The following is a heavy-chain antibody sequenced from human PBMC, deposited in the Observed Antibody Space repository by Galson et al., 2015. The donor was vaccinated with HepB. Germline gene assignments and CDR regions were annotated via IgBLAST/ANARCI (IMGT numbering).Heavy chain of an antibody. D-gene: IGHD2/OR15-2a*01. CDR2: TYYRSQWYG. J-gene: IGHJ4*02. V-gene: IGHV6-1*01. CDR3: ARDFHFAFDY. CDR1: GDSVFNDDVA. Sequence: CAISGDSVFNDDVAWNWIRQSPSRGREFLGRTYYRSQWYGEYAIAVRSRISVNPAPSKNQFSRRLDSVTPEDTAVYYCARDFHFAFDYWGQGILVTVSS.